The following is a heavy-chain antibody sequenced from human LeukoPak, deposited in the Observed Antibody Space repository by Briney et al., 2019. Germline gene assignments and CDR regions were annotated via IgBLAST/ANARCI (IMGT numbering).Heavy chain of an antibody. D-gene: IGHD2-2*01. CDR3: AREGVVPAANYMDV. Sequence: PGGSLRLSCAASGFTFSSYSMNWVRQAPGKGLEWVSYISSSSSTTYYADSVKGRFTISRDNSKNTLYLQMNSLRAEDTAVYYCAREGVVPAANYMDVWGKGTTVTVSS. CDR1: GFTFSSYS. CDR2: ISSSSSTT. J-gene: IGHJ6*03. V-gene: IGHV3-48*01.